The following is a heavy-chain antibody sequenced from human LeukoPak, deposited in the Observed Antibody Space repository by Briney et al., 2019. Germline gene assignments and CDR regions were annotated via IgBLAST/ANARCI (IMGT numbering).Heavy chain of an antibody. CDR1: GGSISSYY. Sequence: SETLSLTCTVSGGSISSYYWSWIRQPPGRGLEWIGYIYYSGSTNYNPSLKSRVTISVDTSKNQFSLKLSSVTAADTAVYYCARARMATIRGYYFDYWGQGTLVTVSS. D-gene: IGHD5-24*01. CDR2: IYYSGST. J-gene: IGHJ4*02. CDR3: ARARMATIRGYYFDY. V-gene: IGHV4-59*01.